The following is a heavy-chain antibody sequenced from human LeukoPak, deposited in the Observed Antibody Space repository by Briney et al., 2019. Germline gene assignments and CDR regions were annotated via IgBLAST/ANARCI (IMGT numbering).Heavy chain of an antibody. J-gene: IGHJ4*02. Sequence: GASVKVSCKASGYTFTGYYMHWVRQAPGQGLGWMGWINPNSGGTNYAQKFQGRVTMTRDTSISTAYMELSRLTSDDTAVYYCATLYGDYVTSDYWGQGTLVTVSS. CDR2: INPNSGGT. CDR1: GYTFTGYY. CDR3: ATLYGDYVTSDY. V-gene: IGHV1-2*02. D-gene: IGHD4-17*01.